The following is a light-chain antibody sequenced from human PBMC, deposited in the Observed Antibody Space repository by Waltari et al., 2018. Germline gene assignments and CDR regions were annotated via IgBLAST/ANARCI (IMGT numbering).Light chain of an antibody. V-gene: IGKV4-1*01. CDR3: QQYYSIPLT. J-gene: IGKJ4*01. CDR2: WAS. CDR1: QSVLYSSNNKNY. Sequence: DIVMTQSADSLAVSLGERATINCKSSQSVLYSSNNKNYLAWYQQKPGQPPKLLIYWASTLESGVPDRFTGSGSGTDFTLTISSLQAEDVAVYYCQQYYSIPLTFGGGTTVEIK.